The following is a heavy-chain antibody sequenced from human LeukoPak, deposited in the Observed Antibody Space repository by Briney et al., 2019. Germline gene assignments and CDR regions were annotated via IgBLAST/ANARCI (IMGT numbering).Heavy chain of an antibody. V-gene: IGHV6-1*01. J-gene: IGHJ4*02. D-gene: IGHD3-10*01. CDR3: ASQYGSRQFDS. Sequence: SQTLSRTCAISGDSVSSNSGAWNWIRQSPSRGLEWLGRTYYRSKWYSDFAVSVKSRTTINPDTSKNQFSLQLNSVTPEDTAVYYCASQYGSRQFDSRGQGTLVTVSS. CDR2: TYYRSKWYS. CDR1: GDSVSSNSGA.